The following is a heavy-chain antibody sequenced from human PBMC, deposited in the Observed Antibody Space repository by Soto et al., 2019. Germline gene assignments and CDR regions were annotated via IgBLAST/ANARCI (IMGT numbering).Heavy chain of an antibody. CDR3: ARDGXXXXXXWRYYGMDV. D-gene: IGHD3-3*01. V-gene: IGHV1-2*02. CDR1: GYTFTGYY. CDR2: INPNSGGT. J-gene: IGHJ6*02. Sequence: ASVKVSCKASGYTFTGYYMHWVRQAPGQGLEWMGWINPNSGGTNYAQKFQGRVTMTRDTSISTAYMELSRLRSDDTAVYYCARDGXXXXXXWRYYGMDVWGQGTTVTVSS.